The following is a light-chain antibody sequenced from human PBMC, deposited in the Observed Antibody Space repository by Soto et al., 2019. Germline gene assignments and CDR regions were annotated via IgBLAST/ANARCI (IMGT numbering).Light chain of an antibody. V-gene: IGKV1-5*01. CDR3: QQYNSYSGT. CDR2: DAS. J-gene: IGKJ1*01. CDR1: QSISSY. Sequence: DLQMAQSPSSLSASVVDRVTITCRASQSISSYLNWYQQKPGKAPKLLIYDASTLKSGVPSRFSGSGSGTEFTLTISSLQPDDFATYYCQQYNSYSGTFGQGTKVDIK.